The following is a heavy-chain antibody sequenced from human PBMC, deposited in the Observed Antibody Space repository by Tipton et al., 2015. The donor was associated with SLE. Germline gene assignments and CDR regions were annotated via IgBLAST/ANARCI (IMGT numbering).Heavy chain of an antibody. V-gene: IGHV4-34*01. J-gene: IGHJ2*01. CDR3: ARGSSLVVPREFAATWYFDL. CDR2: INHSGST. CDR1: GGSFSGYY. Sequence: TLSLTCAVYGGSFSGYYWSWIRQPPGKGLEWIGEINHSGSTNYNPSLKSQVTISVDTSKNQFSLKLSSVTAADTAVYYCARGSSLVVPREFAATWYFDLWGRGTLVTVSS. D-gene: IGHD2-2*01.